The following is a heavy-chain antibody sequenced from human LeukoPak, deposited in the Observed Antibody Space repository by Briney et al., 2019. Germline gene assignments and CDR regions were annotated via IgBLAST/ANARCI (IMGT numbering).Heavy chain of an antibody. Sequence: PSETLSLTCTVSGGSISSYYWGWIRQPPGKRLEWIGSIYYSGSTNYNPSLKSRVTISIDMSKTQFSLKLSSVTAADTAVYYCARDGCSTGSCYSNYFDQWGQGTLVTVSS. CDR2: IYYSGST. J-gene: IGHJ4*02. CDR1: GGSISSYY. CDR3: ARDGCSTGSCYSNYFDQ. V-gene: IGHV4-59*01. D-gene: IGHD2-15*01.